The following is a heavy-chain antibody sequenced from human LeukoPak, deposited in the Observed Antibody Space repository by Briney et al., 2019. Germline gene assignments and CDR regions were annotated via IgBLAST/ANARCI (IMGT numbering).Heavy chain of an antibody. D-gene: IGHD6-13*01. CDR2: IYYSGST. J-gene: IGHJ6*02. V-gene: IGHV4-39*01. CDR1: GGSISSSSYS. Sequence: SETLSLTCTVSGGSISSSSYSWGWLRQPPGKGLEWIGSIYYSGSTYYNPSLKSRVTISVDTSKNQFSLKLSSVTAADTAVYYCARRRRYSRTERDYYGMDVWGQGTTVTVSS. CDR3: ARRRRYSRTERDYYGMDV.